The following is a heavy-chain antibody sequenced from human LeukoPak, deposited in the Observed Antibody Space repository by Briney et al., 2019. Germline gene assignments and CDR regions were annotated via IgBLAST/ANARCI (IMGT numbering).Heavy chain of an antibody. V-gene: IGHV3-48*01. CDR2: ITSSRSTI. CDR3: AREYSSSSGRAFDI. J-gene: IGHJ3*02. Sequence: GGSLRLSCAASGFTFDDYAMHWVRQAPGKGLEWISYITSSRSTIYYADSVKGRFTISRDNAENSLYLQMNSLRADDTAVYYCAREYSSSSGRAFDIWGQGTMVTVSS. CDR1: GFTFDDYA. D-gene: IGHD6-6*01.